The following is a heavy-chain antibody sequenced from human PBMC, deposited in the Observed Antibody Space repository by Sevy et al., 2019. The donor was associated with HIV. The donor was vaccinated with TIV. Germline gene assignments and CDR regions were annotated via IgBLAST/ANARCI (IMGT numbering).Heavy chain of an antibody. CDR3: ARDGGIGYTDFDY. V-gene: IGHV3-30*04. CDR1: GFTFWSSA. J-gene: IGHJ4*02. Sequence: GGSLRLSCAASGFTFWSSAMHWVRQAPGKGLEWLSVISTDVTKQYYANSVRGRFTITRENSKNTQYLQMNSLRAEDTAMYYCARDGGIGYTDFDYWGQGTLVTVSS. CDR2: ISTDVTKQ. D-gene: IGHD5-12*01.